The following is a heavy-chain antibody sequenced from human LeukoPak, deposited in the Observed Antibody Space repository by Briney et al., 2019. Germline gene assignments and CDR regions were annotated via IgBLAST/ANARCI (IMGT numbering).Heavy chain of an antibody. D-gene: IGHD3-10*01. CDR1: GFTFKIYS. Sequence: GGSLRLSCAASGFTFKIYSMNWVRQAPGKGLEWVSSISTSSSHMYYEDSVKGRFTISRDNAKNSLYLQMNTLRAEDTAVYYCARDDTSAHFFDYWGQGTLVTVPS. CDR3: ARDDTSAHFFDY. J-gene: IGHJ4*02. V-gene: IGHV3-21*01. CDR2: ISTSSSHM.